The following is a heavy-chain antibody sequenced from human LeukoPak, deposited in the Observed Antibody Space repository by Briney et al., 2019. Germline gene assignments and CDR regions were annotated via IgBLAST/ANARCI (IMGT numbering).Heavy chain of an antibody. D-gene: IGHD5-18*01. CDR1: GFTVSTNY. J-gene: IGHJ4*02. V-gene: IGHV3-53*01. CDR2: IYSGGST. Sequence: GGSLRLSCAASGFTVSTNYMSWVRQAPGEGLEGVSVIYSGGSTYYADSVKGRFTISRDNSKNTLYLQMNSLRAEDTAMYYRATTYQYSSGFFDYWGQGTLVAVSS. CDR3: ATTYQYSSGFFDY.